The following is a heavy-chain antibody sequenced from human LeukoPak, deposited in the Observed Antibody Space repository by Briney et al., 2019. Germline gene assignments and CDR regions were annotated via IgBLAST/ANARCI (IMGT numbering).Heavy chain of an antibody. CDR1: GGSISSSSYY. CDR3: ARVCTVGAATPGDYYMDV. V-gene: IGHV4-39*07. J-gene: IGHJ6*03. Sequence: SETLSLTCTVSGGSISSSSYYWGWIRQPPGKGLEWIGSIYYSGSTYYNPSLKSRVTISVDTSKNQFSLKLSSVTAADTAVYYCARVCTVGAATPGDYYMDVWGKGTTVTVSS. D-gene: IGHD1-26*01. CDR2: IYYSGST.